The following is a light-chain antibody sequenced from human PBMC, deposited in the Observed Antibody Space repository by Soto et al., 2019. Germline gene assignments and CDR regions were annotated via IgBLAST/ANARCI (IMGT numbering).Light chain of an antibody. CDR1: QAINRY. CDR2: DAS. V-gene: IGKV1-13*02. CDR3: QQFDSYPRT. J-gene: IGKJ2*01. Sequence: AFQLPQSPSSLSASVGANVTITCRAGQAINRYLVWYQQQAGKPPKLLIFDASSFESGVPSRFRGSGSGTDFNLTINNLQPEDFATYDCQQFDSYPRTVGQGTKLEI.